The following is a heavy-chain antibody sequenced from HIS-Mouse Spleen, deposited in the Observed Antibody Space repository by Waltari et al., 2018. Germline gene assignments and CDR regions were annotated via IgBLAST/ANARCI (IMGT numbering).Heavy chain of an antibody. V-gene: IGHV4-39*07. CDR3: AREIPYSSSWYDWYFDL. CDR1: GGSIISSSYY. D-gene: IGHD6-13*01. Sequence: QLQLQESRPGLVKPSETLSLTCTVSGGSIISSSYYWRWIRQPPGKGLEWIGSIYYSGSTYYNPSLKSRVTISVDTSKNQFSLKLSSVTAADTAVYYCAREIPYSSSWYDWYFDLWGRGTLVTVSS. J-gene: IGHJ2*01. CDR2: IYYSGST.